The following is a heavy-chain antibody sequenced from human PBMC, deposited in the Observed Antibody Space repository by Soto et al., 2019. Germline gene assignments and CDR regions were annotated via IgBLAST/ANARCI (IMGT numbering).Heavy chain of an antibody. D-gene: IGHD3-22*01. J-gene: IGHJ4*02. CDR2: ISYDGNNE. V-gene: IGHV3-30*18. CDR3: SKDTYYQASSGYYVFDN. CDR1: GFTFSSYG. Sequence: GGSLRLSCAASGFTFSSYGMHWVRQAPGKGLEWVAVISYDGNNEHYADSVKGRFTISRDNSKNKLFLQTNSLRAEDTAVYYCSKDTYYQASSGYYVFDNCGQRTLGPVSS.